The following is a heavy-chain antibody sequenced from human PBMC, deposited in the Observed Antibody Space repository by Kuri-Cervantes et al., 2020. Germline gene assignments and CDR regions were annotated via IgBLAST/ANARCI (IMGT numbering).Heavy chain of an antibody. V-gene: IGHV3-23*01. CDR3: YYYGSGSYYQDAFDI. J-gene: IGHJ3*02. Sequence: GGSLRLSCAASGFTFSNYAMTWVRQAPGKGLEWVSSIRRSGGTTNYADSVMGRFTISKDNSKDTLYLQMNSLRAEDTAVYYCYYYGSGSYYQDAFDIWGQGTMVTVSS. CDR1: GFTFSNYA. D-gene: IGHD3-10*01. CDR2: IRRSGGTT.